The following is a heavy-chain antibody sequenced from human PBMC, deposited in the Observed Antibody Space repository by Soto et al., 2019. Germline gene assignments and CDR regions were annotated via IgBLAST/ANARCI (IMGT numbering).Heavy chain of an antibody. CDR3: ARGIRWSGAGVYGMDYFDS. V-gene: IGHV1-3*03. CDR2: VDGVNGDT. Sequence: QVQLVQSGAEVKSPGASVKVSCKASGYDFIGHSMHWVRQAPGLGPEWVGWVDGVNGDTKYSEAFQGRVTLTRDTSATKGYMELASLRSEDKAVYYCARGIRWSGAGVYGMDYFDSWGQGTLVNVSS. J-gene: IGHJ4*02. D-gene: IGHD4-17*01. CDR1: GYDFIGHS.